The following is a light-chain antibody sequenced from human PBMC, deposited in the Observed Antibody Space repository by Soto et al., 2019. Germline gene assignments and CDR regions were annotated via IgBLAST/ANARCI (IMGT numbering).Light chain of an antibody. J-gene: IGLJ1*01. V-gene: IGLV2-14*01. CDR2: DVS. Sequence: QSALTQPASVSGSPGQSITISCTGTSSDVGGYNYVSWYQQYPGKVPKLMIYDVSHRPSGVSNRFSGSKSGNTASLTISGLQAEDEADYYCSSYTSSSTYVFGTGTKVTVL. CDR3: SSYTSSSTYV. CDR1: SSDVGGYNY.